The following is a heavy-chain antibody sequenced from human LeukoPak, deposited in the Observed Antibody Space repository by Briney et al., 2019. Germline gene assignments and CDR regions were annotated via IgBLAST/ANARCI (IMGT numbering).Heavy chain of an antibody. CDR2: ISGSGGST. J-gene: IGHJ4*02. CDR3: AKALRHWPYVDTAMVNARAFDY. V-gene: IGHV3-23*01. Sequence: GGSLRLSCAASGFTFSSYAMSWVRQAPGKGLEWVSAISGSGGSTYYADSVKGRFTISRDNSKNTLYLQMNSLRAEDTAVYYCAKALRHWPYVDTAMVNARAFDYWGQGTLVTVSS. D-gene: IGHD5-18*01. CDR1: GFTFSSYA.